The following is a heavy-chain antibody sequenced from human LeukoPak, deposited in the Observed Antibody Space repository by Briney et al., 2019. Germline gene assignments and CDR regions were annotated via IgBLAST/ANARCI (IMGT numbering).Heavy chain of an antibody. CDR2: IYTSGST. CDR1: GASISSDSYY. V-gene: IGHV4-61*02. J-gene: IGHJ4*02. D-gene: IGHD2-15*01. Sequence: PSQTLSLTCSVSGASISSDSYYWSWIRQPVGKGLEWIGRIYTSGSTNYNPSLKSRVTISVDTSKNQFSLKLSSVTAADTAVYYCARGDDIVLFDYWGQGTLVTVSS. CDR3: ARGDDIVLFDY.